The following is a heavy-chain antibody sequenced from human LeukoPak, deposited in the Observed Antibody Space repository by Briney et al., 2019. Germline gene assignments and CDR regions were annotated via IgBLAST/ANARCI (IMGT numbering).Heavy chain of an antibody. Sequence: SETLSLTCTVSGGSMSPYHWGLIRQPPGKGLEWTGYIYYSGSTNYNPSLKSRVTISVDTSKNQFSLKLSSVTTADTAVYYCARVNVTQHDYSNYYGMDVWGQGTTVTVSS. CDR3: ARVNVTQHDYSNYYGMDV. J-gene: IGHJ6*02. V-gene: IGHV4-59*12. CDR2: IYYSGST. D-gene: IGHD4-4*01. CDR1: GGSMSPYH.